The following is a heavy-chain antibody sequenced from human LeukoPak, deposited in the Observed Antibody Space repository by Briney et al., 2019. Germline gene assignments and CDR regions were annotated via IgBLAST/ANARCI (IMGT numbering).Heavy chain of an antibody. CDR3: AKGGGWGATHFDY. Sequence: GGSLRLSCAASGFTFSSYGMHWVRQAPGKGLEWVAFIRYDGSNKYYADSVKGRFTISRDNSKNTLYLQMNSLRAEDKAVYYCAKGGGWGATHFDYWGQGTLVTVSS. V-gene: IGHV3-30*02. J-gene: IGHJ4*02. CDR2: IRYDGSNK. D-gene: IGHD1-26*01. CDR1: GFTFSSYG.